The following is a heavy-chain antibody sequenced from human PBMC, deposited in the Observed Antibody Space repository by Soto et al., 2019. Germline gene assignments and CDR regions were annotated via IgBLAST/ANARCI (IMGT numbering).Heavy chain of an antibody. Sequence: ASVKVSCKASGYTFTSYGISWVRQAPGQGLEWMGWISAYNGNTNYAQKLQGRVTMTTDTSTSTAYMELRSLRSDDTAVYYCARDGRIVVVPAGRDYYYYGMDVCGQVPTVTASS. CDR1: GYTFTSYG. V-gene: IGHV1-18*04. D-gene: IGHD2-2*01. J-gene: IGHJ6*02. CDR3: ARDGRIVVVPAGRDYYYYGMDV. CDR2: ISAYNGNT.